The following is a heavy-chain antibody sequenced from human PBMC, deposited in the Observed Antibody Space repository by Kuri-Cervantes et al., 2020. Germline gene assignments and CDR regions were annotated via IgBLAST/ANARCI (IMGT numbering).Heavy chain of an antibody. CDR1: GFTFSSYG. D-gene: IGHD1-26*01. V-gene: IGHV3-30*18. J-gene: IGHJ4*02. CDR2: ISYDGSNK. Sequence: GESLKISCAASGFTFSSYGMHWVRQAPGKGLEWVAVISYDGSNKYYADSVKGRFTISRDNSKNTLYLQMNSLRAEDTAVYYCAKEIGRYSGCQGWWGQGTLVTVSS. CDR3: AKEIGRYSGCQGW.